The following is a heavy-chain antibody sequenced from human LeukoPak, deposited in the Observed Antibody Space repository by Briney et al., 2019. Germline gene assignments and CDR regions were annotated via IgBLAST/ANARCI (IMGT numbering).Heavy chain of an antibody. J-gene: IGHJ4*02. CDR3: AKDQYSSSWYYDY. CDR2: ISSSSSYI. Sequence: PGGSLRLSCAASGFTFSNYNMNWVRQAPGKGLEWVSSISSSSSYIYYADSIKGRFTISRDNAKNSLYLQMNSLRAEDTAVYYCAKDQYSSSWYYDYWGQGTLVTVSS. V-gene: IGHV3-21*01. CDR1: GFTFSNYN. D-gene: IGHD6-13*01.